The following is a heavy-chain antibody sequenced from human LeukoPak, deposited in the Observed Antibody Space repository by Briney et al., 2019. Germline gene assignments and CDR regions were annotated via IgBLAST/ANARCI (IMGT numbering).Heavy chain of an antibody. Sequence: ASVKVSCKASGYTFNSYGIAWVRQAPGQGLERMGWINPFNANTAYAQNLQGRVTMTTDTSTNTAYMDLRSLGSDDTAVYYCARDFTPPHCTSTSCPRGGWFDPWGQGTLVTVSS. CDR1: GYTFNSYG. CDR2: INPFNANT. J-gene: IGHJ5*02. V-gene: IGHV1-18*01. CDR3: ARDFTPPHCTSTSCPRGGWFDP. D-gene: IGHD2-2*01.